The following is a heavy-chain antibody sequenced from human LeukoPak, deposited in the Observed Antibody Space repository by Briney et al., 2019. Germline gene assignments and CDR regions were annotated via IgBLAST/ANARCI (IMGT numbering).Heavy chain of an antibody. J-gene: IGHJ4*02. CDR2: ISYGGSNK. V-gene: IGHV3-30*03. CDR1: GFTFSSYG. D-gene: IGHD1-26*01. CDR3: AIHPGATTEVFDY. Sequence: GGSLRLSCAASGFTFSSYGMHWVRQAPGKGLEWAAVISYGGSNKYYADSVKGRFTISRDNSKNTLYLQMNSLRAEDTAVYYCAIHPGATTEVFDYWGQGTLVTVSS.